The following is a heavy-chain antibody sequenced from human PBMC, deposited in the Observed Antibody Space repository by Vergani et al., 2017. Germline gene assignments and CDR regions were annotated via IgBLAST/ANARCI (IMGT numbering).Heavy chain of an antibody. D-gene: IGHD3-10*01. Sequence: QVQMQESGPGLVKTSETLSLTCSASGAPISYWCWSWLRQPAGKGLEWIGRLCPSGSTNYKPSLKSRVTMSIDTSKNQFSLKLNSVTAADTAVYYCARGRGDNWYFDLWGRGTLVTVSS. V-gene: IGHV4-4*07. CDR2: LCPSGST. CDR3: ARGRGDNWYFDL. J-gene: IGHJ2*01. CDR1: GAPISYWC.